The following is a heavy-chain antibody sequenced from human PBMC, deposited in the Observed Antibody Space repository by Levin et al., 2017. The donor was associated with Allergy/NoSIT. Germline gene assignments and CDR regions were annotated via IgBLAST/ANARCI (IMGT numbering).Heavy chain of an antibody. CDR2: IKQDGSVK. Sequence: GGSLRLSCAVSGFTFSTYWMTWVRQAPGKGLEWVANIKQDGSVKHYVDSVRGRFTISRDNAKNSLYLQMNTLRVEDTAVYYCVRDMDVWGQGTTVTVSS. CDR1: GFTFSTYW. V-gene: IGHV3-7*01. CDR3: VRDMDV. D-gene: IGHD3-10*01. J-gene: IGHJ6*02.